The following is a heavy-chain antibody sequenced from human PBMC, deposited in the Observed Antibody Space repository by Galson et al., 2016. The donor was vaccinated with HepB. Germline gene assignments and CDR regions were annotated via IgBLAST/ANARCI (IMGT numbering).Heavy chain of an antibody. CDR2: ISPDGNKN. CDR1: GFASSDYG. CDR3: ARRAWESAVSFDY. V-gene: IGHV3-30*03. Sequence: SLRLSCAASGFASSDYGMNWVRQAPGKGLEWVSYISPDGNKNYYGDSVKGRFTMSRDTSKNTVYLQMTSLGTEDTATSYCARRAWESAVSFDYWGQGTLVTVSP. D-gene: IGHD3-16*01. J-gene: IGHJ4*02.